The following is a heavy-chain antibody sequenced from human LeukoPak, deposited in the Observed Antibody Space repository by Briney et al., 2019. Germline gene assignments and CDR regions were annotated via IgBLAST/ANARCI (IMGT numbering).Heavy chain of an antibody. V-gene: IGHV1-3*01. D-gene: IGHD2-2*02. Sequence: GASVKVSCKASGYTFTSYAMHWVRQAPGQRLEWMGWINAGNGNTKCSQKFQGRVTITRDTSASTAYMELSSLRSEDTAVYYCARDPTYCSSTSCYTNWFDPWGQGTLVTVSS. CDR3: ARDPTYCSSTSCYTNWFDP. CDR1: GYTFTSYA. CDR2: INAGNGNT. J-gene: IGHJ5*02.